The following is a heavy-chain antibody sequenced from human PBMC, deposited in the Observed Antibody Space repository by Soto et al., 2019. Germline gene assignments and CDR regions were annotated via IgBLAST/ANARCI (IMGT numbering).Heavy chain of an antibody. V-gene: IGHV4-4*07. J-gene: IGHJ6*02. CDR1: GGSISSYY. CDR3: ARDMGPTSIAAAEGPYYYGMDV. D-gene: IGHD6-13*01. Sequence: SETLSLTCTVSGGSISSYYWSWIRQPAGKGLEWIGRIYTSGSTNYNPSLKSRVTMSVDTSKNQFSLKLSSVTAADTAVYYCARDMGPTSIAAAEGPYYYGMDVWGQGTTVTVSS. CDR2: IYTSGST.